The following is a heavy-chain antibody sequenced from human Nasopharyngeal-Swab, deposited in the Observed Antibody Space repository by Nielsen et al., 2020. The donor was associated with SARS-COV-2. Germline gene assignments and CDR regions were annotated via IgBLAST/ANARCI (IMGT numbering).Heavy chain of an antibody. CDR2: IYYSGST. V-gene: IGHV4-31*02. CDR3: ARAHYGMDV. J-gene: IGHJ6*02. Sequence: WIRQPPGKGLEWIGYIYYSGSTYYNPSLKSRVTISVDTSKNQFSLKLSSVTAADTAVYYCARAHYGMDVWGQGTTVTVSS.